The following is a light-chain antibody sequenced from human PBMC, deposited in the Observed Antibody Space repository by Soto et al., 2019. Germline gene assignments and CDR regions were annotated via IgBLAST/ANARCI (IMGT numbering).Light chain of an antibody. CDR1: SSDVGGYNY. V-gene: IGLV2-14*01. J-gene: IGLJ1*01. CDR3: TSFAGSGTYV. Sequence: QSVLTQPASVSGSPGQSIAISCTGTSSDVGGYNYVSWYQQHPGKAPKLIIFDVTNRPSGVSDRFSGSKSGSTASLTISGLQADDEADYYYTSFAGSGTYVFGTGTKVTVL. CDR2: DVT.